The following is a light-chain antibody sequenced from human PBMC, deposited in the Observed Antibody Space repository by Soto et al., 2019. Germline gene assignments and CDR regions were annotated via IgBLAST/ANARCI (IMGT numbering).Light chain of an antibody. J-gene: IGKJ1*01. CDR1: QSVSSSY. CDR2: GAS. Sequence: EIVLTQFSGTLSLSPGERATLSCRASQSVSSSYLAWYQQKPGQAPRLLIYGASSRTTGIPDRFSGGGSGTDVSLTISSLEPPDYAVYYCQQHGSSPRTFGQGTKLEIK. CDR3: QQHGSSPRT. V-gene: IGKV3-20*01.